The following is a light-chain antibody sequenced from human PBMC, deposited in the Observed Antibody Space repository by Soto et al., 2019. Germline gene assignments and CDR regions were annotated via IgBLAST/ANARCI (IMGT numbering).Light chain of an antibody. CDR2: GAS. Sequence: EIVMTQSPAILSMTPGERATLSCRASQSVSSNLAWYQQKPGQAPSLLIYGASTRATGIPARFSGSGSGTDFTLTISSLQSEDFAVYYCQQYNNWPRTFGQGTKV. V-gene: IGKV3-15*01. CDR3: QQYNNWPRT. J-gene: IGKJ1*01. CDR1: QSVSSN.